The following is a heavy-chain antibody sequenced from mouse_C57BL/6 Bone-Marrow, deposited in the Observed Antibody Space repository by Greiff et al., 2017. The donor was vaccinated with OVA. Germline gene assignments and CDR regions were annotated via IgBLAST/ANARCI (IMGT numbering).Heavy chain of an antibody. D-gene: IGHD2-1*01. V-gene: IGHV1-55*01. CDR3: AREGAMGNYLLDY. CDR1: GYTFTNYW. CDR2: IYPGSGST. J-gene: IGHJ2*01. Sequence: QVQLQQPGAELVKPGASVTMSCKASGYTFTNYWITWVKQRPGQGLEWIGDIYPGSGSTNYNEKFKSKATLTVDTSSSTAYMQLSSLTSEDSAVYYCAREGAMGNYLLDYWGQGTTLTVSS.